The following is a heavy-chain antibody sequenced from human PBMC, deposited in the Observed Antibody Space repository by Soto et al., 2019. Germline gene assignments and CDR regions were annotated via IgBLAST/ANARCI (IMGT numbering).Heavy chain of an antibody. CDR1: GYPFTRYG. CDR2: ISAYNGNT. CDR3: ARGAVADYCDY. V-gene: IGHV1-18*04. J-gene: IGHJ4*02. D-gene: IGHD6-19*01. Sequence: ASAMVSCTASGYPFTRYGTSWVRQAPGQGLEWMGWISAYNGNTNYAQKLQGRVTMTTDTSTSTAYLELRSLKSDDTAVYYLARGAVADYCDYWGQGTLVTVSS.